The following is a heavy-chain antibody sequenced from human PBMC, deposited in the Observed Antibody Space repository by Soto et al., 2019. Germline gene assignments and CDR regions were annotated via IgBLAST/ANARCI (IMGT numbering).Heavy chain of an antibody. V-gene: IGHV3-7*03. CDR2: IKQDGSEK. Sequence: GESLKISCAASGFTFSSYWMSWVRQAPGKGLEWVANIKQDGSEKYYVDSVKGRFTISRDNAKNSLYLQMNSLRAEDTAVYYCARDGITMIVVVDAFDIWGQGTMVTVSS. CDR1: GFTFSSYW. J-gene: IGHJ3*02. D-gene: IGHD3-22*01. CDR3: ARDGITMIVVVDAFDI.